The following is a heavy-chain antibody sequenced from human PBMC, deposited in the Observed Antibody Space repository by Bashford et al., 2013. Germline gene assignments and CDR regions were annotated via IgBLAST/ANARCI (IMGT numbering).Heavy chain of an antibody. CDR2: KKDGDEK. D-gene: IGHD1-14*01. J-gene: IGHJ4*02. Sequence: VRQASREGAGVGGHHKKDGDEKFYVDSVKGRFTISRDNAKNSLYLQMHSPRAEDTAVYYCARDQREGNQQTDFDYWGQGTLVTVSS. CDR3: ARDQREGNQQTDFDY. V-gene: IGHV3-7*01.